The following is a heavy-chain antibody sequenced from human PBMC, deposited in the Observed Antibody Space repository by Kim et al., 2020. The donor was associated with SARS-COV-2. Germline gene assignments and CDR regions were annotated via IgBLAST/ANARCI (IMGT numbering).Heavy chain of an antibody. V-gene: IGHV4-39*01. Sequence: SETLSLTCTVSGGSISSSSYYWGWIRQPPGKGLEWIGSIYYSGSTYYNPSLKSRVTISVDTSKNQFSLKLSSVTAADTAVYYCASPFYGSGSYFIFGYWGQGTLVTVSS. CDR2: IYYSGST. CDR1: GGSISSSSYY. D-gene: IGHD3-10*01. CDR3: ASPFYGSGSYFIFGY. J-gene: IGHJ4*02.